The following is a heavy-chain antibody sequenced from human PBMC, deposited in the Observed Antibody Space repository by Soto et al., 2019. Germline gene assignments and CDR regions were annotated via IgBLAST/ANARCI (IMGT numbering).Heavy chain of an antibody. CDR2: ICYDGSYK. V-gene: IGHV3-33*01. CDR3: SRGPHSLPGYIHWYFDL. D-gene: IGHD3-9*01. J-gene: IGHJ2*01. Sequence: GGSLRLSCAASGFTFGSYGVHWVRQATEKGLEWVAVICYDGSYKYYDDSVKGRFTISRDNSKNTLYLQMNSLRAEDTAVYYCSRGPHSLPGYIHWYFDLRGRGTLVTVSS. CDR1: GFTFGSYG.